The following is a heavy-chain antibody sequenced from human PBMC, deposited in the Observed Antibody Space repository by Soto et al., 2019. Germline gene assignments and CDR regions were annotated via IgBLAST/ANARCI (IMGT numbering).Heavy chain of an antibody. J-gene: IGHJ6*02. CDR2: INPNSGGT. CDR3: ARTKITFGGAFYGMDV. Sequence: ASVKVSCKASGYTFTGYYMHWVRQAPGQGLEWMGWINPNSGGTNYAQKFQGRVTMTRDTSISTAYMELSRLRSDDTAVYYYARTKITFGGAFYGMDVWGPGTKVTVS. D-gene: IGHD3-16*01. V-gene: IGHV1-2*02. CDR1: GYTFTGYY.